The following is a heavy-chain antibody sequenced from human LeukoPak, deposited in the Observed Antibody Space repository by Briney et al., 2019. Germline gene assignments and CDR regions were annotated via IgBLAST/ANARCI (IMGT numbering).Heavy chain of an antibody. CDR3: AREVIEDWFDP. Sequence: SQTLSLTCTVSGGSISSGAYYWNWIRQHPGKGLEWIGYIYYSGSTCYNLSLKSRVTMSVDTSKNQFSLKLSSVTAADTAVYYCAREVIEDWFDPWGQGTLVTVSS. CDR1: GGSISSGAYY. V-gene: IGHV4-31*03. J-gene: IGHJ5*02. CDR2: IYYSGST. D-gene: IGHD2/OR15-2a*01.